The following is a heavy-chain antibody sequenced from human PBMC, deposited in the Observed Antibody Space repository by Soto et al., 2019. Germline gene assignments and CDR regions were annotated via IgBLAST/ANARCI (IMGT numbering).Heavy chain of an antibody. V-gene: IGHV3-23*01. Sequence: GGSLRLSCAASGFTFSSYGMDWVRQAPGKGLEWVSHINGNGGDTYYADSVKGRFTISRDNSKNTVYLQMSSLRAEDTAVYYCAKDPSYYYDSSGYYYGGYFAYWGQGNLVTVSA. D-gene: IGHD3-22*01. CDR3: AKDPSYYYDSSGYYYGGYFAY. J-gene: IGHJ4*02. CDR2: INGNGGDT. CDR1: GFTFSSYG.